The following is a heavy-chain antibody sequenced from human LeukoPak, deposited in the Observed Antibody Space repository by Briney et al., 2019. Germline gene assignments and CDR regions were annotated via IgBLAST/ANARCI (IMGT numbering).Heavy chain of an antibody. J-gene: IGHJ4*02. CDR3: ARSPPSYDSSGYDYFDY. Sequence: PSETLSLTCAVYGGSFSGFYWSWIRQPPGKGLEWIGEINHSGSTNYNPSLKSRVTISVDTSKNQFSLKLSSVTAADTAVYYCARSPPSYDSSGYDYFDYWGQGTLVTVSS. CDR1: GGSFSGFY. D-gene: IGHD3-22*01. V-gene: IGHV4-34*01. CDR2: INHSGST.